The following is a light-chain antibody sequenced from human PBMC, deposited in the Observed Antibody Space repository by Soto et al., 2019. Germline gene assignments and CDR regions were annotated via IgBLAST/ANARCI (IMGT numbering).Light chain of an antibody. CDR1: QTISSW. CDR3: QHTTDFT. J-gene: IGKJ2*01. V-gene: IGKV1-5*03. CDR2: KAS. Sequence: DIQMTQSPSTLSGSVGDRVTITCRASQTISSWLAWYQQKPGKAPKLLIYKASTLKSGVPSRFSGSTSGAESTLTITGLQPDDLGTYYCQHTTDFTFGQGTKVEIK.